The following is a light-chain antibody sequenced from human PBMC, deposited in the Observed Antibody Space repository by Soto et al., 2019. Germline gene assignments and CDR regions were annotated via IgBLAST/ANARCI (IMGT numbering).Light chain of an antibody. CDR3: QQYNNWPYP. CDR1: QSVRSN. J-gene: IGKJ2*01. V-gene: IGKV3-15*01. Sequence: EIVMTQSPATLSVSPGEGATLSCRASQSVRSNLAWYRQKPGQAPSLLIYGASTRASGIPAKCSASGSGTEFALTISSLQSEDFAVYYCQQYNNWPYPFGQGTRLAIK. CDR2: GAS.